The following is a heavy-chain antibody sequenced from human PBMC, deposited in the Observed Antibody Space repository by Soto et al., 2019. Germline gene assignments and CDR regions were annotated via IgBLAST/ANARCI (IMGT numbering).Heavy chain of an antibody. CDR1: GFSLSTSGMR. CDR2: IDWDDDK. D-gene: IGHD2-2*01. J-gene: IGHJ3*02. V-gene: IGHV2-70*04. Sequence: SGPTLVNPTHTRTLTCTFSGFSLSTSGMRVSWIRQPPGKALEWLARIDWDDDKFYSTSLKTRLTISKDTSKNQVVLTMTNMDPVDTATYYCARQGYCSSTSCYGHAFDIWGQGTMVTVSS. CDR3: ARQGYCSSTSCYGHAFDI.